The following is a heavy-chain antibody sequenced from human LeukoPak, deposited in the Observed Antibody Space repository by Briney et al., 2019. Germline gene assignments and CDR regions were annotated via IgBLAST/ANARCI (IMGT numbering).Heavy chain of an antibody. D-gene: IGHD3-22*01. CDR3: AKGAMMEYYFDY. CDR1: GFTFDDYA. Sequence: GGSLRLSCAASGFTFDDYAMHWVRQAPGKGLEWVSGISWNSGSIGYADSVKGRFTISRDNAKNSLCLQMNSLRAEDMALYYCAKGAMMEYYFDYWGQGTLVTISS. J-gene: IGHJ4*02. CDR2: ISWNSGSI. V-gene: IGHV3-9*03.